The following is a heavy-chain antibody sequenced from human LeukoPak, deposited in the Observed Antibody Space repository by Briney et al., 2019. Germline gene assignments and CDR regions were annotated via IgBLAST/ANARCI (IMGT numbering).Heavy chain of an antibody. J-gene: IGHJ4*02. CDR1: GGSFSGYY. CDR3: ARSCNCSGGSCYIDY. CDR2: INHSGST. Sequence: SETLSLTCAVYGGSFSGYYWSWIRQPPGKGLEWIGEINHSGSTNYNPSLKSRVTISVDTSKNRFSLKLSSVTAADTAVYYCARSCNCSGGSCYIDYWGQGTLVTVSS. D-gene: IGHD2-15*01. V-gene: IGHV4-34*01.